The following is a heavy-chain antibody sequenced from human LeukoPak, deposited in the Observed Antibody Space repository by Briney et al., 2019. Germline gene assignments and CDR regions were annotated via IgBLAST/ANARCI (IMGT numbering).Heavy chain of an antibody. D-gene: IGHD2-2*01. V-gene: IGHV4-59*01. J-gene: IGHJ3*02. Sequence: PSETLSLTCTVSGGSISSYYWSWIRQPSGKGLEWIGYIYYSGSTNYNPSLKSRVTISVDTSKNQFSLKLSSVTAADTAVYYCASSSTSAPDAFDIWGQGTMVTVSS. CDR1: GGSISSYY. CDR3: ASSSTSAPDAFDI. CDR2: IYYSGST.